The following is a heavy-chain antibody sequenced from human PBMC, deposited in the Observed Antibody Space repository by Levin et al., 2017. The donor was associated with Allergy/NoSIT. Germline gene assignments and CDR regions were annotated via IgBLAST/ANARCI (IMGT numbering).Heavy chain of an antibody. CDR3: ARGYYDTSAYTLF. CDR1: EFTFRNYW. V-gene: IGHV3-74*01. CDR2: INGDGSST. D-gene: IGHD3-22*01. J-gene: IGHJ4*02. Sequence: ETLSLTCAASEFTFRNYWMHWVRQAPGKGLVWVSRINGDGSSTNYADSVKGRFTISRDNAKNTLYLQMDSLRVEDTAVYFCARGYYDTSAYTLFWGQGTLVTVSS.